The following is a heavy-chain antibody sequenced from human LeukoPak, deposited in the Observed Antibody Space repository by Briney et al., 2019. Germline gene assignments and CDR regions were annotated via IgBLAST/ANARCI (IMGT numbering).Heavy chain of an antibody. CDR2: IDPSDSYT. V-gene: IGHV5-10-1*01. D-gene: IGHD4-17*01. Sequence: GESLRISCKGSGYSFTSFWISWVRQMPGKGLEWMGRIDPSDSYTNYSPSFQGHVTISADKSISTAYLQWSSLKAPDTAMYYCTRVAYGDGTNYFDYWGQGTLVTVSS. CDR1: GYSFTSFW. J-gene: IGHJ4*02. CDR3: TRVAYGDGTNYFDY.